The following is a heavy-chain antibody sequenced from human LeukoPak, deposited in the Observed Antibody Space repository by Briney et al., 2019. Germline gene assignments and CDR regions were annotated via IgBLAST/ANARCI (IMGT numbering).Heavy chain of an antibody. D-gene: IGHD3-22*01. V-gene: IGHV3-15*01. CDR3: TTNTYSSY. Sequence: GGSLRLSCAASGFTFSSYSMNWVRQAPGKGLEWVGRVKTKTDGATTDYAAPVKGRFTISRDDSKNTLYLQMNSLKTEDTAMYYCTTNTYSSYWGQGTQVTVSS. CDR1: GFTFSSYS. J-gene: IGHJ4*02. CDR2: VKTKTDGATT.